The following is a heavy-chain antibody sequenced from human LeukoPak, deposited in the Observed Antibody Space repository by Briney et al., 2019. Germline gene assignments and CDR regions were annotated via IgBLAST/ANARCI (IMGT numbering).Heavy chain of an antibody. Sequence: PSETLSLTCTVSGGSISSSSYYWGWIRQPPGKGLEWIGEINHSGSTNYNPSLKSRVTISVDTSKNQFSLKLSSVTAADTAVYYCARNGDGYNPDYWGQGTLVTVSS. CDR2: INHSGST. CDR3: ARNGDGYNPDY. J-gene: IGHJ4*02. D-gene: IGHD5-24*01. V-gene: IGHV4-39*07. CDR1: GGSISSSSYY.